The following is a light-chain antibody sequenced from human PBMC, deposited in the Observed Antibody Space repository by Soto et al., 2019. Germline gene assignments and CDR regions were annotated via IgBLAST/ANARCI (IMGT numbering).Light chain of an antibody. CDR2: DAS. Sequence: EIVLTQSPATLSLSPGERATLSCRASQSVSSYLAWYQQKPGQAPRLLIYDASNRATGIPARFSASGSGTDVTLTISSLEPEDFAVSYCQQRSNWLLTFGGGTKVEIK. CDR3: QQRSNWLLT. J-gene: IGKJ4*01. CDR1: QSVSSY. V-gene: IGKV3-11*01.